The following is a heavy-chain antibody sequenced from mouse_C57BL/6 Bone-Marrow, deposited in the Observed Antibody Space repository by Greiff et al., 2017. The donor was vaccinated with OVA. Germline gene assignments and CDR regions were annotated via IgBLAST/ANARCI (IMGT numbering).Heavy chain of an antibody. V-gene: IGHV2-2*01. J-gene: IGHJ4*01. CDR1: GFSLTSYG. D-gene: IGHD2-5*01. CDR2: IWSGGST. CDR3: ASYYSNYPYAMDY. Sequence: VQRVESGPGLVQPSQSLSITCTVSGFSLTSYGVHWVRQSPGKGLEWLGVIWSGGSTDYNAAFISRLSISKDNSKSQVFFKMNSLQADDTAIYYCASYYSNYPYAMDYWGQGTSVTVSS.